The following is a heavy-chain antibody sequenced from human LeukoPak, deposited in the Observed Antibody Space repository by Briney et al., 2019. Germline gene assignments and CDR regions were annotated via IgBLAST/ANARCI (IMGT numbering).Heavy chain of an antibody. Sequence: GGSLRLSCAASGLTFDDYTMHWVRQAPGKGLEWVSLISWDGGSTYYADSVKGRFTISRDNSKNSLYLQMNSLRTEDTALYYCAKDMRYSSSSAGGFDYWGQGTLVTVSS. D-gene: IGHD6-6*01. CDR3: AKDMRYSSSSAGGFDY. V-gene: IGHV3-43*01. CDR2: ISWDGGST. J-gene: IGHJ4*02. CDR1: GLTFDDYT.